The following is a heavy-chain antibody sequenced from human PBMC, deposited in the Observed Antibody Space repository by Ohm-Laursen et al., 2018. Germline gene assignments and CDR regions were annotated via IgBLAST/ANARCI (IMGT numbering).Heavy chain of an antibody. CDR1: GYSFSAHY. CDR3: ARDRRQWLAL. Sequence: GASVKVSCKASGYSFSAHYMHWMRQAPGQGLEWMGWISPRNGDTHYAQKFQGRVTTTRDTSISTAYMELSRLRSDDTAVYYCARDRRQWLALWGQGTLVTVSS. V-gene: IGHV1-2*02. CDR2: ISPRNGDT. J-gene: IGHJ4*02. D-gene: IGHD6-19*01.